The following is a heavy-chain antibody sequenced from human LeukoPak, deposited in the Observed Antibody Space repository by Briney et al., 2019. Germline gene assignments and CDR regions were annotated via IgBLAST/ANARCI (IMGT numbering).Heavy chain of an antibody. V-gene: IGHV4-38-2*02. D-gene: IGHD1-26*01. CDR2: IYHSGST. CDR1: GYSISSGYY. CDR3: ARQNRYSGSYYFDY. Sequence: SETLSLTCTVSGYSISSGYYWGWIRQPPGKGLEWIGSIYHSGSTYYNPSLKSRVTISVDTSKNQFSLKLSSVTAADTAVYYCARQNRYSGSYYFDYWGQGTLVTVSS. J-gene: IGHJ4*02.